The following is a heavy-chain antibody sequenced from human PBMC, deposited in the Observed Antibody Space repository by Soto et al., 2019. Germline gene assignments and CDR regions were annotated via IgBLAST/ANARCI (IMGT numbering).Heavy chain of an antibody. CDR2: TSNSAGST. CDR3: AKDRRVGTGTTRLYGDYGEFHY. D-gene: IGHD4-17*01. CDR1: GFTFSSYA. Sequence: EVQLLESGGGLVQPGGSLRLSCVASGFTFSSYAMSWVRQAPGKGLEWVSATSNSAGSTYYTDSVKGRFTISRDNSKNTLYLQMNSLRADDTAVYYDAKDRRVGTGTTRLYGDYGEFHYWGNGSLVTFCS. J-gene: IGHJ4*01. V-gene: IGHV3-23*01.